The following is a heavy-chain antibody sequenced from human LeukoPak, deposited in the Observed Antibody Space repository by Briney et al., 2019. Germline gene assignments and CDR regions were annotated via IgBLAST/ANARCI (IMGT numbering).Heavy chain of an antibody. J-gene: IGHJ4*02. Sequence: PSETLSLTCTVSGGSISSYYWSWIRQSPGKGLEWIGYIYYSGSTNYNPSLKSRVSISVDTPKNQFSLKLSSVTAADTAVYYCARQHDYSNFGLDYWGQGTLVTVSS. CDR3: ARQHDYSNFGLDY. CDR2: IYYSGST. D-gene: IGHD4-11*01. CDR1: GGSISSYY. V-gene: IGHV4-59*01.